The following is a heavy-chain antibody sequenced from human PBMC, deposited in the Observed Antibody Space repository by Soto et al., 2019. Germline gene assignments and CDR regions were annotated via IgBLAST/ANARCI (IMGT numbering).Heavy chain of an antibody. V-gene: IGHV4-31*03. CDR2: MHYDGST. J-gene: IGHJ4*02. CDR3: ARKKVGHSTPIDF. CDR1: GASISRGGYY. D-gene: IGHD1-26*01. Sequence: QVQLQESGPGLVKPSQTLSLTCSVSGASISRGGYYWGWIRQHPGKGLEWIAYMHYDGSTFYNPSLQSRVTISSDTSKNQFSLQVRSLTATDTAIYDCARKKVGHSTPIDFWGQGTLVTVSS.